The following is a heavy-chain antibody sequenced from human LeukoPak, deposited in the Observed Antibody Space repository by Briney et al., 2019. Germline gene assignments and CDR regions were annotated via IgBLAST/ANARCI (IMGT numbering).Heavy chain of an antibody. V-gene: IGHV3-30*02. CDR1: GFTFSSYA. CDR3: AKTHRSSWFLFDY. Sequence: GGSLRLSCAASGFTFSSYAMHWVRQAPGKGLEWVAFIRYDGSNKYYADSVKGRFTISRDNSKNTLYLQMNSLRAEDTAVYYCAKTHRSSWFLFDYWGQGTLVTVSS. J-gene: IGHJ4*02. D-gene: IGHD6-13*01. CDR2: IRYDGSNK.